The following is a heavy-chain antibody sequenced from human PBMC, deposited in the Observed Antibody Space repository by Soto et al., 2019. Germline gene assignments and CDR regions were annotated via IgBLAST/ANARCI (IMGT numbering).Heavy chain of an antibody. J-gene: IGHJ4*01. D-gene: IGHD3-22*01. CDR3: ARGSYYYDSSGYYREYFDS. Sequence: QLQLQESGSGLVKPSQTLSLTCAVSGGSISSGGYSWSWIRQPPGKGLEWIGYIYHSGSTYYNPSNKRRVTISVARSKNQFCLKLSSVAAADTAVYYCARGSYYYDSSGYYREYFDSWGQGTLVTVSS. CDR2: IYHSGST. CDR1: GGSISSGGYS. V-gene: IGHV4-30-2*01.